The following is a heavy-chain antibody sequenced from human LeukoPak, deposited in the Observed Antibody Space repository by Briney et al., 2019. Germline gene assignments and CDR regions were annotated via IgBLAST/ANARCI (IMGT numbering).Heavy chain of an antibody. D-gene: IGHD6-13*01. CDR2: INHSGST. J-gene: IGHJ3*02. CDR1: GFTFSSYS. CDR3: AGPLDIAAAGGAFDI. V-gene: IGHV4-34*08. Sequence: GSLRLSCAASGFTFSSYSMNWVRQAPGKGLEWIGEINHSGSTNYNPSLKSRVTISVDTSKNQFSLKLSSVTAADTAVYYCAGPLDIAAAGGAFDIWGQGTMVTVSS.